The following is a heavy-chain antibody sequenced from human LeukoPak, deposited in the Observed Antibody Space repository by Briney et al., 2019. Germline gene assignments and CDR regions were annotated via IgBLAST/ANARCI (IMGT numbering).Heavy chain of an antibody. CDR1: GYTFTSYG. CDR2: ISAYNGNT. J-gene: IGHJ6*02. CDR3: ARDHRSSSWYNYYYYYGMDV. Sequence: ASVTVSCKASGYTFTSYGISWVRQAPGQGLEWMGWISAYNGNTNYAQKLQGRVTMTTDTSTSTAYMELRSLRSDDTAVYYCARDHRSSSWYNYYYYYGMDVWGQGTTVTVSS. V-gene: IGHV1-18*01. D-gene: IGHD6-13*01.